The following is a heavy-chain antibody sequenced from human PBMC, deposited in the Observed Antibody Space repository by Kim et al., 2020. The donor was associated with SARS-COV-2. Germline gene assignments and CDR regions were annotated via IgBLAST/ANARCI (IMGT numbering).Heavy chain of an antibody. V-gene: IGHV1-8*01. D-gene: IGHD6-19*01. CDR3: VRHHSGWNDNWFDP. CDR1: GYTFTEYD. CDR2: MNPKSGNT. Sequence: ASVKVSCKASGYTFTEYDINWVRQAAGQGPEWMGWMNPKSGNTGYAQKFQGRVTMTREISIKTAYMELRSLRSDDTAVYFCVRHHSGWNDNWFDPWGQGTLVTVSS. J-gene: IGHJ5*02.